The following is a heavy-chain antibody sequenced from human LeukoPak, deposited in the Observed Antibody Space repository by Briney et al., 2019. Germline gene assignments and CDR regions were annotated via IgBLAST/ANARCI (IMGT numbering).Heavy chain of an antibody. CDR2: ISGSGGST. Sequence: GGSLRLSCAASGFTLSSYAMSWVRQAPGKGLEWVSVISGSGGSTYYADSVKGRFTISRDSSKNTLYLQMNSLRAEDTALYYCAKGQLVDYGMDVWGQGTTVTVSS. V-gene: IGHV3-23*01. CDR3: AKGQLVDYGMDV. J-gene: IGHJ6*02. CDR1: GFTLSSYA. D-gene: IGHD6-13*01.